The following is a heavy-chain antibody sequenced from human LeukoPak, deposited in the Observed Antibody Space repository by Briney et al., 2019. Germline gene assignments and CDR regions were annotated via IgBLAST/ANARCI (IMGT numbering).Heavy chain of an antibody. J-gene: IGHJ4*02. CDR3: ATRLPTDY. D-gene: IGHD5-12*01. V-gene: IGHV4-34*01. CDR1: GGSFSDYS. CDR2: IDHSGST. Sequence: KPSETLSLTCAAYGGSFSDYSWSWIRQPPGKGLEWIGEIDHSGSTSYNPSLKSRLTISVDTSKKQFSLKLNSVTAADTAVYYCATRLPTDYWGQGTLVTVSS.